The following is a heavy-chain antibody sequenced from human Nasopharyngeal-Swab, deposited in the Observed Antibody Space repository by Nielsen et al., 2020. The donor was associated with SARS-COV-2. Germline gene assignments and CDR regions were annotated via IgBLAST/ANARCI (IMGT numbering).Heavy chain of an antibody. J-gene: IGHJ4*02. Sequence: SETLSLTCTVSGYSISSGYYWGWIRQPLGKGLEWIGSIYHSGSTYYNPSLKTRVTISVDTSKNQFSLRLSSVTAADTAVYYCARELGYNWNVWGQGTLVTVSS. V-gene: IGHV4-38-2*02. CDR3: ARELGYNWNV. D-gene: IGHD1-1*01. CDR1: GYSISSGYY. CDR2: IYHSGST.